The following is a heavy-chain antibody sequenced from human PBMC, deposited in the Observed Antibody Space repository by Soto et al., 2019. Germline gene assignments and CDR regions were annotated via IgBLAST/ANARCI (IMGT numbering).Heavy chain of an antibody. CDR3: ASSILAVAACFDY. CDR2: ISANNGNT. D-gene: IGHD6-19*01. V-gene: IGHV1-18*01. Sequence: ASVKVSCKASGYTFTSYGISWVRQAPGQGLEWMGMISANNGNTNYAQKFQGRVTITRDTSASTAYMELSSLRSEDTAVYYCASSILAVAACFDYWGQGTLVTVSS. CDR1: GYTFTSYG. J-gene: IGHJ4*02.